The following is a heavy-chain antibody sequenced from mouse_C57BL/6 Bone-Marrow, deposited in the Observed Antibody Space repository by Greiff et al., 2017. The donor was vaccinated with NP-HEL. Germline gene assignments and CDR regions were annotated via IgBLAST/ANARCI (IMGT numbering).Heavy chain of an antibody. Sequence: EVQLQQSGPELVKPGASVKISCKASGYTFTDYYMHWVKQSHGKSLEWIGDINPNNGGTSYNQKFKGKATLTVDNSSSTAYMELRSLTSEDSAVYYCARGDWAWFAYWGQGTLVTVSA. D-gene: IGHD4-1*01. CDR3: ARGDWAWFAY. CDR2: INPNNGGT. J-gene: IGHJ3*01. CDR1: GYTFTDYY. V-gene: IGHV1-26*01.